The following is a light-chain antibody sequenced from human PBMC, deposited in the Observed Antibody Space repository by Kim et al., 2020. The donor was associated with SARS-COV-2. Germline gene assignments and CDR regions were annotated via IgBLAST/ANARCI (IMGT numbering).Light chain of an antibody. V-gene: IGKV1-27*01. CDR2: AAS. Sequence: AAVGDRVTRPCRGSQDISNYLAWFQQEPGEAPELRIYAASALQPGVPSRFSGSGSGTDFTLTVTSLQPEDVATYYCQECDSAPCAFGQGTKVDIK. J-gene: IGKJ1*01. CDR3: QECDSAPCA. CDR1: QDISNY.